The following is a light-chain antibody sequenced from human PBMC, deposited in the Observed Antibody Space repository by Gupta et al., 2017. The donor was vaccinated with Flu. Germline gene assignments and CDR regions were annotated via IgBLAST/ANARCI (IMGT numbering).Light chain of an antibody. V-gene: IGLV1-47*01. Sequence: QSVLIQTPSASGTPGQRVTLSCSGSSSNIEDNYVFWYRQLPGTAPKIIIYRNSQRPSGVPDRISGSKSGTAAFLAISGLRSEDEADYYCAVWDDRLDAWVFGGGTKGTVL. CDR3: AVWDDRLDAWV. J-gene: IGLJ2*01. CDR1: SSNIEDNY. CDR2: RNS.